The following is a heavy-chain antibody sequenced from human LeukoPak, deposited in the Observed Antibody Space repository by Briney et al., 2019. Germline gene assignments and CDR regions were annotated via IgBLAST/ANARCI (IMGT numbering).Heavy chain of an antibody. CDR2: ISAYNGST. CDR1: GYTFTSYG. D-gene: IGHD1-26*01. V-gene: IGHV1-18*01. CDR3: ARSSEVGATFRDFDY. Sequence: ASVKVSCKASGYTFTSYGISWVRQAPGQGLEWMGWISAYNGSTNYAQKLQGRGTMTTDTSTSTAYMEPRSLRSDDTAVYYCARSSEVGATFRDFDYWGQGTLVTVSS. J-gene: IGHJ4*02.